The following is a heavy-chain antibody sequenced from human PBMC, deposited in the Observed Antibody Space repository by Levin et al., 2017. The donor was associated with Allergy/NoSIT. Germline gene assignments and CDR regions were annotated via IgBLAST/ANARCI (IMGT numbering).Heavy chain of an antibody. V-gene: IGHV1-69*13. Sequence: GASVKVSCKASGGTFSSYAISWVRQAPGQGLEWMGGIIPIFGTANYAQKFQGRVTITADEPTSTAYMELSSLRSEDTAVYYCAIRPDDYGDYVGDWFDPWGQGTLVTVSS. CDR2: IIPIFGTA. D-gene: IGHD4-17*01. CDR3: AIRPDDYGDYVGDWFDP. J-gene: IGHJ5*02. CDR1: GGTFSSYA.